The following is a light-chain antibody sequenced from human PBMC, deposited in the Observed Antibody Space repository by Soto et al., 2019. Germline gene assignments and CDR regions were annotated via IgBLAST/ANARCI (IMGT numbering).Light chain of an antibody. CDR1: QAIHSY. Sequence: DIQMTQSPSSLSAPVGDRITITCRASQAIHSYLNWYQQKPGKAPNLLIFATSTLQSGVPSRFSGSGSGTDFTLTISSLQPEDFATYYCQQRETFGPGTKVDIK. J-gene: IGKJ3*01. CDR2: ATS. CDR3: QQRET. V-gene: IGKV1-39*01.